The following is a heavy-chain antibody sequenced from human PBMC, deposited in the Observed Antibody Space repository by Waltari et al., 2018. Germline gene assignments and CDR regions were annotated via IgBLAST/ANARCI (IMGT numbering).Heavy chain of an antibody. CDR3: AKDRSSVVTAMDWFDP. CDR2: VSYTGSRT. D-gene: IGHD2-21*02. Sequence: EVQLLESGGGLVQPGGSLILPCAASGFPFNNYAMNWVRQAPGKGLEWVSSVSYTGSRTYYADSVKGRFTISRDNSKDTLYLQMNSLRDGDTAVYYCAKDRSSVVTAMDWFDPWGQGTLVTVSS. V-gene: IGHV3-23*01. J-gene: IGHJ5*02. CDR1: GFPFNNYA.